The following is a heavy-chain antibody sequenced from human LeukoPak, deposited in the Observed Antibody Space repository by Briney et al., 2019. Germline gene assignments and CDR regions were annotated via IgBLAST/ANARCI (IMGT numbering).Heavy chain of an antibody. J-gene: IGHJ4*02. D-gene: IGHD2-2*01. V-gene: IGHV3-23*01. Sequence: GGSLRLSCAASGFTFSSYAMSWVRQAPGKGLEWVSAISGSGGSTYYADSVKGRFTISRDNSKNTLYLQMNSLRAEDTAVYYCAKLERVVVPPISAPFDYWGQGTLVTVSS. CDR2: ISGSGGST. CDR1: GFTFSSYA. CDR3: AKLERVVVPPISAPFDY.